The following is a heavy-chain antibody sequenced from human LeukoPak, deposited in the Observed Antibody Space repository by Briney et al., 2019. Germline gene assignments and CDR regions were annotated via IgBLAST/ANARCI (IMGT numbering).Heavy chain of an antibody. Sequence: GGSLRLSCAASGFTFSSYAMSWVRQAPGKGLEWVSAISGSGGSTYYADSVKGRFTISRDTSKNTLYLQMNSLRAEDTAVYYCAKGPLRLFGAFDIWGQGTMVTVSS. CDR2: ISGSGGST. J-gene: IGHJ3*02. V-gene: IGHV3-23*01. CDR1: GFTFSSYA. CDR3: AKGPLRLFGAFDI. D-gene: IGHD3-3*01.